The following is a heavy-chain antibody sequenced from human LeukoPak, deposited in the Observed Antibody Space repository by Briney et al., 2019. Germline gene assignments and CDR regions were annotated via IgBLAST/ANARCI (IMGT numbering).Heavy chain of an antibody. V-gene: IGHV1-2*02. Sequence: GASVKVSCKASGYTFTGYYMHWVRQAPGQGLEWMGWINPNSGGTNYVQKFQGRVTMTRDTSISTAYMELSRLRSDDTAMYYCARVYGSIVDRRYLDYWGQGTLVTVSS. D-gene: IGHD6-6*01. CDR2: INPNSGGT. CDR1: GYTFTGYY. CDR3: ARVYGSIVDRRYLDY. J-gene: IGHJ4*02.